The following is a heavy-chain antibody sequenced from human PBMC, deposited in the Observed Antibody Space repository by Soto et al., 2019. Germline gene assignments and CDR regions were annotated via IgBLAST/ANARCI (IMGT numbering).Heavy chain of an antibody. CDR3: ARGGPLGARREDWFDP. D-gene: IGHD1-26*01. CDR2: IYPGDSDT. Sequence: GESLKISCKSSGYSFTSYWIGWVRQMPGRGLEWMGIIYPGDSDTRYSPSFQGQVTISADKSISTAYLQWSSLKASDTATYYCARGGPLGARREDWFDPWGQGTLVTVSS. J-gene: IGHJ5*02. V-gene: IGHV5-51*01. CDR1: GYSFTSYW.